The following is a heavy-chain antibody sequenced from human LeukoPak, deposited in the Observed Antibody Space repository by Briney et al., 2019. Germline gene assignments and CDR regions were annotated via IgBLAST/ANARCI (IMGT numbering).Heavy chain of an antibody. J-gene: IGHJ6*02. CDR2: ISSSSSYI. Sequence: GGSLRLSCAASGFTFSSYSMNWVRQAPGKGLEWVSSISSSSSYIYYADSVKGRFTISRDNAKNSLYLQMNSLRAEDTAIYYCARVSGRILIWPQPFGDGMDVWGQGTTVTVSS. CDR1: GFTFSSYS. CDR3: ARVSGRILIWPQPFGDGMDV. V-gene: IGHV3-21*04. D-gene: IGHD3-10*01.